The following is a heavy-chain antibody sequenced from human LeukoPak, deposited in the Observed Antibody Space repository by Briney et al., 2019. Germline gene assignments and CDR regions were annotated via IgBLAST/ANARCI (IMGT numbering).Heavy chain of an antibody. Sequence: PSETLSLTCTVSGGSISSGGYSWSWIRQHPGKGLKWIGYIYYSGSTYYNPSLKSRVTISVDTSKNQFSLKLSSVTAADTAVYYCARDLAKMVRGVIIHNWFDPWGQGTLVTVSS. D-gene: IGHD3-10*01. CDR1: GGSISSGGYS. CDR2: IYYSGST. J-gene: IGHJ5*02. V-gene: IGHV4-31*03. CDR3: ARDLAKMVRGVIIHNWFDP.